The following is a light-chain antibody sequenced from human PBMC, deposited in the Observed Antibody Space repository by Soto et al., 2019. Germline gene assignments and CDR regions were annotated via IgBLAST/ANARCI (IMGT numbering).Light chain of an antibody. Sequence: QAVVTQPPSASGTPGQRVTISCSGGNSNIANNYVYWYQQLPGTAPKLLIYRDSQRPSGVPDRFSGSKSGTSASLAISGLRAEDEADYYCAAWDNSLSGCVKFGGGTKLTVL. V-gene: IGLV1-47*01. CDR1: NSNIANNY. J-gene: IGLJ2*01. CDR3: AAWDNSLSGCVK. CDR2: RDS.